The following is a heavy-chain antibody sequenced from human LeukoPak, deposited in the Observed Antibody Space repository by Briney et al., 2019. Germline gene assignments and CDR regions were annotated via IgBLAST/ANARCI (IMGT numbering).Heavy chain of an antibody. CDR2: IYYSGST. Sequence: SETLSLTCTVSGGSISSSSYYWGWIRQPPGKGLEWIGSIYYSGSTYYNPSLKSRVTISVDTSKNQFSLKLNSVTAADTAVYYCARRSRTTETRPYYYYGMDVWGQGTTVTVSS. J-gene: IGHJ6*02. CDR1: GGSISSSSYY. V-gene: IGHV4-39*07. CDR3: ARRSRTTETRPYYYYGMDV. D-gene: IGHD1-1*01.